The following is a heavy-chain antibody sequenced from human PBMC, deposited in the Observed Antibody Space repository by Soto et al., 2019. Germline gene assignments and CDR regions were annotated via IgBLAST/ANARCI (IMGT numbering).Heavy chain of an antibody. J-gene: IGHJ1*01. D-gene: IGHD3-10*01. V-gene: IGHV1-8*01. CDR3: VRGYYTTSPCSGDFQF. CDR1: GYTFTSYD. Sequence: ASVKVSCKASGYTFTSYDINWVRQATGQGLEWMGWMNPNSGNTGYAQKFQGRVTMTRNTSISTAYMELRNLTSEDTAVYFSVRGYYTTSPCSGDFQFWGQGTLVTVSS. CDR2: MNPNSGNT.